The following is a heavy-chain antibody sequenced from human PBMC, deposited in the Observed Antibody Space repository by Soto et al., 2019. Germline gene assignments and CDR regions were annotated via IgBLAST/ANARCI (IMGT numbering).Heavy chain of an antibody. CDR1: GYTFTSYG. CDR2: IIPNIGTT. CDR3: AKSGRSSIFDY. V-gene: IGHV1-18*01. J-gene: IGHJ4*02. Sequence: ASVKVSCKASGYTFTSYGINWVRQAPGQGLEWMGWIIPNIGTTIYAQKVQGRVTITSDASTSTAYMELSSLRSEDTAVYYCAKSGRSSIFDYWGQGTLVTVSS. D-gene: IGHD1-26*01.